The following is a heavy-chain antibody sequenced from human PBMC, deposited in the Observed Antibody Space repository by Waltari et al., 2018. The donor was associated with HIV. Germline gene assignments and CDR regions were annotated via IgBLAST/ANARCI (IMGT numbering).Heavy chain of an antibody. CDR2: INTDGSST. CDR1: CVPFSSYW. J-gene: IGHJ6*02. CDR3: ARGGHCSGISCYTGDYSYGLDV. Sequence: APTVEPGGGRVSHGGSLRLPCASPCVPFSSYWIHWIRQAPRKGLVWVSRINTDGSSTSYADSVKGRFTISRDNAKNTLYLQMNSLRAEDTAVYYCARGGHCSGISCYTGDYSYGLDVWGQGTTVTVSS. D-gene: IGHD2-2*02. V-gene: IGHV3-74*01.